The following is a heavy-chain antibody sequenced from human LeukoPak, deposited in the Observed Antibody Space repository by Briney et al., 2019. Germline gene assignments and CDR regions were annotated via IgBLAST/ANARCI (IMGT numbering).Heavy chain of an antibody. Sequence: GGSLRLSCAASGFTFTMFSMNWLRQAPGKGLEWIAFIRGRSDTTYYADSVQGRFTISRDNAEDSVYLQMNSLRVEDTAVYYCARDHRAAGGLERLYYFDYWGQGTLVTVSS. CDR1: GFTFTMFS. D-gene: IGHD1-1*01. V-gene: IGHV3-48*01. CDR3: ARDHRAAGGLERLYYFDY. CDR2: IRGRSDTT. J-gene: IGHJ4*02.